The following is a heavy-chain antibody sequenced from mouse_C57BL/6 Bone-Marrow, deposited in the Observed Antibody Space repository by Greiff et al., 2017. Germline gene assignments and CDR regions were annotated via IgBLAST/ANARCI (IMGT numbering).Heavy chain of an antibody. Sequence: EVNVVESGGGLVKPGGSLKLSCAASGFTFSSYAMSWVRQTPEKRLEWVATISDGGSYTYYPDNVKGRFTISRDNAKNNLYLQMSHLKSEDTAMYYCARAPDGYYAYWGQGTLVTVSA. CDR1: GFTFSSYA. D-gene: IGHD2-3*01. J-gene: IGHJ3*01. CDR2: ISDGGSYT. CDR3: ARAPDGYYAY. V-gene: IGHV5-4*03.